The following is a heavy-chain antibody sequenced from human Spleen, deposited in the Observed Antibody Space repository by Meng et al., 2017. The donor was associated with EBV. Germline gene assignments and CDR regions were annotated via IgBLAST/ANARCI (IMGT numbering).Heavy chain of an antibody. J-gene: IGHJ4*02. CDR1: GYRFTNYA. V-gene: IGHV1-3*01. D-gene: IGHD4-17*01. CDR3: ATINYGDFDY. Sequence: VQLVRCGDEMKKPGASVKVSCEASGYRFTNYAIHWVRQAPGQSLEWMVWINPGNGNTKYSQKLQGRVTITRDTSASTAYVELSSLRSEDTAIYYCATINYGDFDYWGQGTLVTVSS. CDR2: INPGNGNT.